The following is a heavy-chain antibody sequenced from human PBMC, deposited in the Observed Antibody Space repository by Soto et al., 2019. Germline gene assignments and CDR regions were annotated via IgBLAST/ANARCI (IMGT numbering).Heavy chain of an antibody. J-gene: IGHJ3*02. V-gene: IGHV3-33*01. Sequence: QVQLVESGGGVVQPGRSLRLSCAASGFTFGIYGMHWVRQAPGKGLEWVAVIWYDGSIKYHADSVKGRFTISRDNSKNAVYLHMNSLSDEDTAVYYCARETSGGFGALDMWGQGTMVTVSS. CDR1: GFTFGIYG. D-gene: IGHD2-15*01. CDR3: ARETSGGFGALDM. CDR2: IWYDGSIK.